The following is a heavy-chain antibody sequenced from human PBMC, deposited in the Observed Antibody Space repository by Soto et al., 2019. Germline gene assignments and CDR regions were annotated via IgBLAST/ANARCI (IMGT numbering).Heavy chain of an antibody. CDR1: GGSISSGDYY. D-gene: IGHD3-3*01. J-gene: IGHJ6*03. V-gene: IGHV4-30-4*01. CDR3: ARSLYYDFWSGYSPYTDV. Sequence: SETLSLTCTVSGGSISSGDYYWSWIRQPPGKGLEWIGYIYYSGSTYYNPSLKSRVTISVDTSKNQFSLKLSSVTAADTAVYYCARSLYYDFWSGYSPYTDVWGKGTTVTVSS. CDR2: IYYSGST.